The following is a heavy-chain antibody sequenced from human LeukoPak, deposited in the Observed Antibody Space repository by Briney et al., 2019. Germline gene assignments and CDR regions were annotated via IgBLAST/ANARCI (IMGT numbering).Heavy chain of an antibody. CDR2: INGNTGST. D-gene: IGHD2-21*02. CDR3: ARVGPDCGGDCYPN. V-gene: IGHV1-2*02. Sequence: ASVKVSCKTSGYTFTGYYIHWVRQAPGQGLEWMGWINGNTGSTNYAQKFQDRVAMTRDTSISTAYMDLNRLRSDDTAVYFCARVGPDCGGDCYPNWGQGTLVTVSS. J-gene: IGHJ4*02. CDR1: GYTFTGYY.